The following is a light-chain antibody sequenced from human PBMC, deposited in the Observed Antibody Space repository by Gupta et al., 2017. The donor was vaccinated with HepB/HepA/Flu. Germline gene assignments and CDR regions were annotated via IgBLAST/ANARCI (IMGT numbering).Light chain of an antibody. CDR2: ATS. CDR3: QQSYRSIQFT. V-gene: IGKV1-39*01. J-gene: IGKJ3*01. CDR1: QNISTF. Sequence: DIQMTQSPSSLSASVGDRVTIACRASQNISTFLNWYQQKPGKAPNLLIYATSSLQSGVPSRFSGSGFGPDFTLTISSLQPEDFATYYCQQSYRSIQFTFGPGTKVDIK.